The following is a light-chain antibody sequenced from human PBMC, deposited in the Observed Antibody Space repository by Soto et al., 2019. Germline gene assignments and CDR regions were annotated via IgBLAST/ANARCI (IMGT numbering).Light chain of an antibody. CDR3: QQYDNLPRT. CDR1: QDISNY. J-gene: IGKJ3*01. Sequence: DIQMTQSPSPLSASVGDRVTITCQASQDISNYLNWYQQKPGKAPKLLIYDASNLETGVPSRFSGSGSGTDFTFTISSLQPEDIATYYCQQYDNLPRTFGPGTKVDIK. CDR2: DAS. V-gene: IGKV1-33*01.